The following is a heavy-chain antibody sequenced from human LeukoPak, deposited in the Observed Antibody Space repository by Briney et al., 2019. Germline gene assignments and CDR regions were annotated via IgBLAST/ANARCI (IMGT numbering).Heavy chain of an antibody. Sequence: ASVKVSCKASGYTFTGYCMHWVRQAPGQGLEWMGRINPNSGGTNYAQKFQGRVTMTRDTSISTAYMELSRLRSDDTAVYYCATEGGRYYYDSSGPYYFDYWGQGTLVTVSS. CDR1: GYTFTGYC. CDR2: INPNSGGT. J-gene: IGHJ4*02. D-gene: IGHD3-22*01. V-gene: IGHV1-2*06. CDR3: ATEGGRYYYDSSGPYYFDY.